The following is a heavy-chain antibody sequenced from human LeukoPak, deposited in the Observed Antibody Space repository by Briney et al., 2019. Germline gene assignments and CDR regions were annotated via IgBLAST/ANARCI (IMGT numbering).Heavy chain of an antibody. CDR2: ISAYNGNT. V-gene: IGHV1-18*01. Sequence: ASVKVSCKASGYTFTSYAISWVRQAPGQGLEWMGWISAYNGNTNYAQKLQGRVTMTTDTSTSTAYMELRSLRSDDTAVYYCARVGYYDFWSGYYTGFISWFDPWGQGTLVTVSS. D-gene: IGHD3-3*01. CDR3: ARVGYYDFWSGYYTGFISWFDP. J-gene: IGHJ5*02. CDR1: GYTFTSYA.